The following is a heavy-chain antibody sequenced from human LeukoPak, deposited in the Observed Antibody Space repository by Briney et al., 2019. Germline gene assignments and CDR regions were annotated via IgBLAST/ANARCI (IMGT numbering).Heavy chain of an antibody. J-gene: IGHJ6*03. Sequence: PGGSLRLSCGASGFTFSSYAMSWVRQAPGKGLEWVSAISGSGGSTYYADSVKGRFTISRDNSKNTLYLQMNSLRAEDTAVYYCARDHSTSCYRPHCYYYMDVWGKGTTVTVSS. V-gene: IGHV3-23*01. D-gene: IGHD2-2*01. CDR2: ISGSGGST. CDR1: GFTFSSYA. CDR3: ARDHSTSCYRPHCYYYMDV.